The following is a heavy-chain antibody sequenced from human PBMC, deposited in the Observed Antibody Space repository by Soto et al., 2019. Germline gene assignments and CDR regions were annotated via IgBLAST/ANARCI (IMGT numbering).Heavy chain of an antibody. V-gene: IGHV3-23*01. J-gene: IGHJ6*03. Sequence: SCAASGFTFSSYAMSWVRQAPGKGLEWVSAISGSGGSTYYADSVKGRFTISRDNSKNTLYLQMNSLRAEDTAVYYCAKSRGYSYGLYYYYYMDVWGKGTTVTVSS. CDR3: AKSRGYSYGLYYYYYMDV. D-gene: IGHD5-18*01. CDR2: ISGSGGST. CDR1: GFTFSSYA.